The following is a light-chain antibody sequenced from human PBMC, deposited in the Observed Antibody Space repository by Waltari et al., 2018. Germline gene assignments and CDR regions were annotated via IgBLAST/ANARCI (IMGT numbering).Light chain of an antibody. Sequence: EIVMTQSPATLSVSPGERATLSCRASQSVSSNLARYQQTPGQAPRLLIYGASTRATGSPARFSGSGSGTEFTLTISSMQSEDFAVYYCQQYNNWPRTFGQGTKVEIK. CDR2: GAS. CDR1: QSVSSN. CDR3: QQYNNWPRT. J-gene: IGKJ1*01. V-gene: IGKV3-15*01.